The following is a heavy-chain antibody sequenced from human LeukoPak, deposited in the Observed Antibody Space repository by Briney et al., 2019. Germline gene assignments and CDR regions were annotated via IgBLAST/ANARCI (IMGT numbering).Heavy chain of an antibody. Sequence: GGSLRLSCAASGFSFSSYSMTWVRQAPGKGLEWVSYISSTSTTYYADSVKGRFTISRDTAKNSLYLQMNSLRDEDTALYYCARDKYGGLWGQGTMVTVSS. V-gene: IGHV3-48*02. CDR1: GFSFSSYS. J-gene: IGHJ3*01. CDR3: ARDKYGGL. CDR2: ISSTSTT. D-gene: IGHD3-16*01.